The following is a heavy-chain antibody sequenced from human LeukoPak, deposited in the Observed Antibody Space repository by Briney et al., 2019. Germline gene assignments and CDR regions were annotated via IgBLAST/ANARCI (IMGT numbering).Heavy chain of an antibody. D-gene: IGHD5-12*01. J-gene: IGHJ6*02. Sequence: GSLRLSCAASGFTFKTYGIHWVRRAPGKGLEWVAVISYDGSKKYYADSVKGRFTISRDNSKNALYLEMTSLRAEDTAIYYCAKERFSGYNSNFYYGLDVWGQGTTVTVSS. V-gene: IGHV3-30*18. CDR3: AKERFSGYNSNFYYGLDV. CDR1: GFTFKTYG. CDR2: ISYDGSKK.